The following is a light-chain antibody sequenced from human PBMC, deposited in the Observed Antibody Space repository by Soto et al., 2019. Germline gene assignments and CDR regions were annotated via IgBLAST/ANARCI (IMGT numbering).Light chain of an antibody. Sequence: LVLTQSPSTLSLSPGDQTTLSCRASQSVSSDLAWYQQKPGQAPRLLIYDASNRATGIPARFSGAGSGTDFTPTISSLEPEDFAVYYCQQRYTWPPITFGQGTRLEIK. J-gene: IGKJ5*01. V-gene: IGKV3-11*01. CDR3: QQRYTWPPIT. CDR2: DAS. CDR1: QSVSSD.